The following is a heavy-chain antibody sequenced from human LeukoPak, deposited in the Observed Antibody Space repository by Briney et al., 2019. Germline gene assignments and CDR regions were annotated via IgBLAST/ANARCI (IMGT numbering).Heavy chain of an antibody. V-gene: IGHV4-59*01. Sequence: PSETLPLTCTVSGGSISSYYWSWIRRPPGKGLEWIGYIYYSGSTTYNPSLKSRVSISVDTSKNQFSLRLSSVTAADTAVYYCARDKAGYNDYWGQGTLVTVSS. J-gene: IGHJ4*02. D-gene: IGHD5-24*01. CDR2: IYYSGST. CDR3: ARDKAGYNDY. CDR1: GGSISSYY.